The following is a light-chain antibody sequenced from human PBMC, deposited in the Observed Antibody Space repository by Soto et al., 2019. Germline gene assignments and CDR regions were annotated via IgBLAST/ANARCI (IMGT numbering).Light chain of an antibody. CDR1: PGISTS. J-gene: IGKJ3*01. CDR3: QQVYIWPLT. Sequence: DIQLTQSPSFLSASVGDRVTITCRASPGISTSLAWYQQKPGKAPNLLMYAASTLQSGVPSRFSGGGSGTEVTLTISILQPEDLATSYCQQVYIWPLTFGPGTKVEIK. V-gene: IGKV1-9*01. CDR2: AAS.